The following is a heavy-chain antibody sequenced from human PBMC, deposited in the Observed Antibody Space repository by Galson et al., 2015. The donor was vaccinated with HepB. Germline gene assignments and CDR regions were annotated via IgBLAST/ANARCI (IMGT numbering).Heavy chain of an antibody. V-gene: IGHV3-7*01. Sequence: SLRLSCAASGFTFSSYWMSWVRQAPGKGLEWVANINQDGSEKYYADSVKGRFTISRDNAKNSLYLQMNSLRDEDTAVYYCARDLGDDYGDYEHPGFLVLWGQGTLVTVSS. CDR1: GFTFSSYW. CDR2: INQDGSEK. J-gene: IGHJ4*02. CDR3: ARDLGDDYGDYEHPGFLVL. D-gene: IGHD4-17*01.